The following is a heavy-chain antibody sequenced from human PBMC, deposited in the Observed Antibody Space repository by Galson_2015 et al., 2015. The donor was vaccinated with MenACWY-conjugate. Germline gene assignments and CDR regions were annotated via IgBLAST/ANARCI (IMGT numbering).Heavy chain of an antibody. V-gene: IGHV5-51*01. J-gene: IGHJ4*02. CDR3: ARQGFGSSSLDY. D-gene: IGHD6-6*01. CDR2: IYPGDSDT. CDR1: GYTFTSNW. Sequence: QSGAEVTEPGESLKISCKGSGYTFTSNWIGWVRQMPGKGLEWMGIIYPGDSDTRYTPSFQGHVTISADKSINTAYLQWGSLEASDTAMYYCARQGFGSSSLDYWGQGTLVTVSS.